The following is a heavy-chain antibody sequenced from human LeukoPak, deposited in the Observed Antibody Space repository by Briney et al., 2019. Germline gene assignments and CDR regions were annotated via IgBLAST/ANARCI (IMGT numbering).Heavy chain of an antibody. CDR1: GGTFSSYA. J-gene: IGHJ4*02. CDR3: ERAIYCSGGSCHWEFDY. CDR2: IIPIFGTA. V-gene: IGHV1-69*05. D-gene: IGHD2-15*01. Sequence: SVKVSCKASGGTFSSYAISWVRQAPGQGLEWMGGIIPIFGTANYAQKFQGRVTMTRATSTSTVYMELSSLSSEDTAVYYCERAIYCSGGSCHWEFDYWGQGTLVTVSS.